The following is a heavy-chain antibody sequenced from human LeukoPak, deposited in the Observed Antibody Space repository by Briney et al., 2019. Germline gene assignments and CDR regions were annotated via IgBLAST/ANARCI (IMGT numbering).Heavy chain of an antibody. V-gene: IGHV1-69*13. Sequence: AVKVSCKASGGTFSSYAISWVRQAPGQGLEWMGGIIPIFGTANYAQKFQGRVTITADESTSTAYMELSSLRSEDTAVYYCARDRRLPIAAAGTDYFDYWGQGTLVTVSS. J-gene: IGHJ4*02. CDR2: IIPIFGTA. D-gene: IGHD6-13*01. CDR3: ARDRRLPIAAAGTDYFDY. CDR1: GGTFSSYA.